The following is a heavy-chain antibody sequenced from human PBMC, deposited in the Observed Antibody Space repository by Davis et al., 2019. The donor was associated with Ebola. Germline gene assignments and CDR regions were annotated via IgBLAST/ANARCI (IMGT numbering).Heavy chain of an antibody. D-gene: IGHD3-9*01. CDR1: GFSLSTSGVG. Sequence: SGPTLAKPTQTLTLTCTFPGFSLSTSGVGVGWIRQPPGKALEWLALIYWDDDKRYSPSLKSRLTITKDTSKNQVVLTMTNMDPVDTATYYCAHSTYDILTGYYLDLSFDYWGQGTLVTVSS. CDR2: IYWDDDK. CDR3: AHSTYDILTGYYLDLSFDY. J-gene: IGHJ4*02. V-gene: IGHV2-5*02.